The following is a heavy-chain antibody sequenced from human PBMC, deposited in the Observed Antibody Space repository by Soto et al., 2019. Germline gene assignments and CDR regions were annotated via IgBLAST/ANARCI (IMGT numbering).Heavy chain of an antibody. CDR1: GFIFSGYA. V-gene: IGHV3-30-3*01. CDR3: ERALQLVLYHYYYYGLDV. J-gene: IGHJ6*02. CDR2: ISYDGSNK. Sequence: GGSPTLSCAASGFIFSGYAMDWVRQAPGKGLEWVAGISYDGSNKYYADSVKGRFTISRDSSKNTLYLQMNSLRVEDTAAYYCERALQLVLYHYYYYGLDVWGQGTTVTRS. D-gene: IGHD2-2*02.